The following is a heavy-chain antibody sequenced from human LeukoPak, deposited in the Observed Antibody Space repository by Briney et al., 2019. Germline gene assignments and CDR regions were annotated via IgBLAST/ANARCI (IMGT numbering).Heavy chain of an antibody. D-gene: IGHD5-18*01. CDR2: IHYSGST. Sequence: SETLSLTCTVSGGSISSYYWSWIRQPPGKGLEWIGYIHYSGSTNYNPSLKSRVTISVDTSKNQFSLKLSSVTAADTAVYYCARTTEGGYTYDYFYYYYMDVWGKGTTVTISS. V-gene: IGHV4-59*01. CDR3: ARTTEGGYTYDYFYYYYMDV. CDR1: GGSISSYY. J-gene: IGHJ6*03.